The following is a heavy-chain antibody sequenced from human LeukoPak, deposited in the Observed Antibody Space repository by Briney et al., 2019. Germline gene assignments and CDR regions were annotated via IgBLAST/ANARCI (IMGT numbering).Heavy chain of an antibody. D-gene: IGHD2-15*01. J-gene: IGHJ6*03. CDR3: ASAGGGSYHYYYYYMDV. CDR2: IIPIFGTA. V-gene: IGHV1-69*01. CDR1: GGTFSSYA. Sequence: SVKVSCKASGGTFSSYAISWVRQAPGQGLEWMGGIIPIFGTANYAQKFQGRVTLTADESTSTAYMEPSSLRSEDTAVYYCASAGGGSYHYYYYYMDVWGKGTTVTVSS.